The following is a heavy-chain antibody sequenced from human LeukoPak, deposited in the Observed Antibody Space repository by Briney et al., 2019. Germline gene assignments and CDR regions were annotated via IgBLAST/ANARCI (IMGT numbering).Heavy chain of an antibody. CDR1: GFTFSSYA. CDR3: ASQRPYMGPVFDY. CDR2: ISGSGGST. J-gene: IGHJ4*02. Sequence: PEGSLRLSCAASGFTFSSYAMSWVRQAPGKGLEWVSAISGSGGSTYYADSVKGRFPISRDNSKNTLYLQMNSLRAEDTAVYYCASQRPYMGPVFDYWGQGTLVTVSS. D-gene: IGHD4-11*01. V-gene: IGHV3-23*01.